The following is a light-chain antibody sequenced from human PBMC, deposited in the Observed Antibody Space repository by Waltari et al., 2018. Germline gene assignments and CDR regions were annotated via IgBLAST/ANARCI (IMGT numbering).Light chain of an antibody. V-gene: IGLV3-19*01. J-gene: IGLJ1*01. CDR3: NSRDSSGNLYV. CDR2: GKN. Sequence: SSELTQDPAVSVPLGQTVRITCQGDSLRSYYASWYQQKPGQAPVLVIYGKNNRPSGIPDLFSGPSSGNTASLTITGAQAEDEADYYCNSRDSSGNLYVFGTGTKVTVL. CDR1: SLRSYY.